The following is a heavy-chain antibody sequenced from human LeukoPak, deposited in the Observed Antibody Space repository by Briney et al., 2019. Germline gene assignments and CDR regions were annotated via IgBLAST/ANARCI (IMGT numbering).Heavy chain of an antibody. J-gene: IGHJ4*02. CDR3: ARQTVTSEF. CDR1: GFTFSSYA. V-gene: IGHV3-48*02. CDR2: IDTRGTT. D-gene: IGHD4-11*01. Sequence: GGSLRLSCAASGFTFSSYAMNWVRQAPGKGPEWVSYIDTRGTTYYADSLKGRFTITRDNARNSLYLQMNSLRDEATAVYYCARQTVTSEFRGQGTLVTVSS.